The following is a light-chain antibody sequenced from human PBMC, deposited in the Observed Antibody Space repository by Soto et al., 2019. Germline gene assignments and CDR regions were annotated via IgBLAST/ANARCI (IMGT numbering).Light chain of an antibody. CDR3: SSYTVTTTLV. CDR2: EVS. V-gene: IGLV2-14*01. Sequence: QSALNQPASVSGSPGQSITISCTGSSSDIGGYNFVSWYQHHPGKAPKPIIYEVSNRPSGVSNRFSGSKSGNTASLTISGIQAEDEADYYCSSYTVTTTLVFGGGAKLTVL. CDR1: SSDIGGYNF. J-gene: IGLJ3*02.